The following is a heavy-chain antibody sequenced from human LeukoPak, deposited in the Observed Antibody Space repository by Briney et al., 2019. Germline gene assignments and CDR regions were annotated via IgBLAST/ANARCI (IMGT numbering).Heavy chain of an antibody. CDR2: IYYSGST. D-gene: IGHD3-22*01. CDR3: ARDLIVVGGSAFDI. CDR1: GGSISSSSYY. J-gene: IGHJ3*02. V-gene: IGHV4-39*07. Sequence: SETLSLTCTVSGGSISSSSYYWGWIRQPPGKGLGWIGSIYYSGSTYYNPSLKSRVTISVDTSKNQFSLKLSSVTAADTAVYYCARDLIVVGGSAFDIWGQGTMVTVSS.